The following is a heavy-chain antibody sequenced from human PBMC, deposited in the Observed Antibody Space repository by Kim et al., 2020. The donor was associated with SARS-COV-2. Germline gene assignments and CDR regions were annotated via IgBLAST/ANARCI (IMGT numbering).Heavy chain of an antibody. D-gene: IGHD1-26*01. J-gene: IGHJ4*02. Sequence: SETLSLTCTVSGGSISSGDYYWSWIRQPPGKGLEWIGYIYYSGSTYYNPSLKSRVTISVDTSKNQFSLKLSSVTAADTAVYYCARTMVGATCGDYWGQGTLVTVSS. CDR3: ARTMVGATCGDY. CDR2: IYYSGST. V-gene: IGHV4-30-4*01. CDR1: GGSISSGDYY.